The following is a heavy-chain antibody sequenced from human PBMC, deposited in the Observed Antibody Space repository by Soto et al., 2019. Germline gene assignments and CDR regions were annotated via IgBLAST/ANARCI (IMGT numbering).Heavy chain of an antibody. D-gene: IGHD2-2*01. CDR1: GGSISSSNW. J-gene: IGHJ6*02. CDR2: IYHSGST. CDR3: ARFGVVVVPAATRFDYYGMDV. V-gene: IGHV4-4*02. Sequence: SETLSLTCAVSGGSISSSNWWSWVRQPPGKGLEWIGEIYHSGSTNYNPSLKSRVTISVDKSKNQFSLKLSSVTAADTAVYYCARFGVVVVPAATRFDYYGMDVWGQGTTVTVSS.